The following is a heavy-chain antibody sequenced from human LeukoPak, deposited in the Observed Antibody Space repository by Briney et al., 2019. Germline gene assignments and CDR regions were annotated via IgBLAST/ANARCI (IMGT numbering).Heavy chain of an antibody. Sequence: SETLSLTCTVSGGSIGSYYWSWIRQPAGKGLEWIGRIYTSGSTNYNPSLKSRVTMSVDTSKNQFSLKLSSVTAADTAVYYCARESPRYSGSYYDYWGQGTLVTVSS. V-gene: IGHV4-4*07. J-gene: IGHJ4*02. D-gene: IGHD1-26*01. CDR1: GGSIGSYY. CDR3: ARESPRYSGSYYDY. CDR2: IYTSGST.